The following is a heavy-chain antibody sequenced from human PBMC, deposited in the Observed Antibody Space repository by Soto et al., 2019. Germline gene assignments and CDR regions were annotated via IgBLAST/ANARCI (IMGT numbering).Heavy chain of an antibody. V-gene: IGHV4-4*02. CDR3: ARHIAVSGTRCFDF. CDR1: GGSISTNW. CDR2: IYHSGRT. J-gene: IGHJ4*02. Sequence: QVQLQESGPGLMKPSGTLSLTCAVSGGSISTNWWSWVRQPPGKGLEWIGEIYHSGRTNYNPSLENRVALFVDKSQNHLSPILNSVTAAATAVYYCARHIAVSGTRCFDFWGQGTLVTVSS. D-gene: IGHD6-19*01.